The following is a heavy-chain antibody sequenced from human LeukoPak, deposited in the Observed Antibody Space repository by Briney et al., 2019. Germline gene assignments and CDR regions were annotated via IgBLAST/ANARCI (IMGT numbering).Heavy chain of an antibody. CDR2: INHSGST. D-gene: IGHD3-3*01. CDR1: GGSFSGYY. V-gene: IGHV4-34*01. CDR3: ARHFVRFLEGPPDGFDP. Sequence: SETLSLTCAVYGGSFSGYYWSWIRQPPGKGLEWIGEINHSGSTNYNPSLKSRVTISVDTSKNQFSLKLSSVTAADTAVYYCARHFVRFLEGPPDGFDPWGQGTLVTVSS. J-gene: IGHJ5*02.